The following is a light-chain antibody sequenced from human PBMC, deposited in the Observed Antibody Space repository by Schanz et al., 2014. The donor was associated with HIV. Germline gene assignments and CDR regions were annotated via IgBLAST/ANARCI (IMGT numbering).Light chain of an antibody. J-gene: IGKJ2*01. CDR2: GAS. V-gene: IGKV1-5*01. CDR3: QHYDSYSHT. Sequence: GARVIITCRASQSIGNSLAWFQQKPGRAPQLLIYGASALQPGVPTTFSGSGSGTEFTLTISSLQPGDFATYYCQHYDSYSHTFGQGTKLEIK. CDR1: QSIGNS.